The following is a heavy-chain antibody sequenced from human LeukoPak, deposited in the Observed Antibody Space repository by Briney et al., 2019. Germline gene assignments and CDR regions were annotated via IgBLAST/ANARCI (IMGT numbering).Heavy chain of an antibody. D-gene: IGHD3-9*01. CDR3: ARDAGYDILTGYDAFDI. Sequence: ASVKVSCKASGYTFTGYYMHWVRQAPGQGLEWMGWINPNSGGTNYAQKFQGRVTMTRDTSISTAYMEPSRLRSDDTAVYYCARDAGYDILTGYDAFDIWGQGTMVTVSS. J-gene: IGHJ3*02. CDR1: GYTFTGYY. V-gene: IGHV1-2*02. CDR2: INPNSGGT.